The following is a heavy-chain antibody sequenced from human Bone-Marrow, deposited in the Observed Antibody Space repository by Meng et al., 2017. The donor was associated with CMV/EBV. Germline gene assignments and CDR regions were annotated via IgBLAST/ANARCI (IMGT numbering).Heavy chain of an antibody. CDR3: ASWGLRYDILTGYYKGYPTNGMDV. Sequence: ASVKVSCKASGYTFSGHYIHWVRQAPGQGLEWMGRINPDTGGTSYAQQFQGRITMSRDTSISTAYMELSSLRSDDTAVYYCASWGLRYDILTGYYKGYPTNGMDVWGQGTTVTVSS. J-gene: IGHJ6*02. CDR2: INPDTGGT. V-gene: IGHV1-2*06. CDR1: GYTFSGHY. D-gene: IGHD3-9*01.